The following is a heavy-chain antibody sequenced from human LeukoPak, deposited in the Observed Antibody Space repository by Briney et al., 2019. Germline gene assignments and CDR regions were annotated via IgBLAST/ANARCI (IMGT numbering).Heavy chain of an antibody. J-gene: IGHJ4*02. CDR1: GFTFSSYG. D-gene: IGHD2-15*01. V-gene: IGHV3-30*18. CDR2: ISYDGSNK. CDR3: AKGSGGSRYPADY. Sequence: GGSLRLSCAASGFTFSSYGMHWVRQAPGKGLEWVAVISYDGSNKYYADSVKGRFTISRDKSKNTLYLQMNSLRAEDTAVYYCAKGSGGSRYPADYWGQGTLVTVSS.